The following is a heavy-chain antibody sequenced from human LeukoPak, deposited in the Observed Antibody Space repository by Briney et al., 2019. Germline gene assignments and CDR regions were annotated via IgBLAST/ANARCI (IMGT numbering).Heavy chain of an antibody. CDR2: IYTSGST. CDR3: ARDRGTGPSYNWFDP. V-gene: IGHV4-61*02. D-gene: IGHD3/OR15-3a*01. J-gene: IGHJ5*02. Sequence: SETLSLTCTVSGGSISSGSYYWSWTRQPAGKGLEWIGRIYTSGSTNYNPSLKSRVTISVDRSKNQFSLKLSSVTAADTAVYYCARDRGTGPSYNWFDPWGQGTLVTVSS. CDR1: GGSISSGSYY.